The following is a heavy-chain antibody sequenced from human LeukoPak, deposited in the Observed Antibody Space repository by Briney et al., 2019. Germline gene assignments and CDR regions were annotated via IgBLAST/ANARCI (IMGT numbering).Heavy chain of an antibody. V-gene: IGHV4-59*12. D-gene: IGHD6-6*01. J-gene: IGHJ6*03. CDR1: GGSIGSYY. CDR3: ARDIAARQNYYYYMDV. CDR2: IYYSGST. Sequence: PSETLSLTCTVSGGSIGSYYWSWIRQPPGKGLEWIGYIYYSGSTNCNPSLKSRVTISVDTSKNQFSLKLSSVTAADTAVYYCARDIAARQNYYYYMDVWGKGTTVTVSS.